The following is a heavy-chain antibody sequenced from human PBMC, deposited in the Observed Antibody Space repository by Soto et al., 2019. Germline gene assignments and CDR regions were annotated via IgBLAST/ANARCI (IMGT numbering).Heavy chain of an antibody. Sequence: PSETLSLTCTVSGGSISSYYWSWIRQPPGKGLEWIGYIYYSGSTNYNPSLKSRATISVDTSKNQFSLKLSSVTAADTAVYYCARARYYDFWSGFGYYYYYGMDVWGQGTTVPVSS. CDR2: IYYSGST. D-gene: IGHD3-3*01. J-gene: IGHJ6*02. CDR3: ARARYYDFWSGFGYYYYYGMDV. CDR1: GGSISSYY. V-gene: IGHV4-59*01.